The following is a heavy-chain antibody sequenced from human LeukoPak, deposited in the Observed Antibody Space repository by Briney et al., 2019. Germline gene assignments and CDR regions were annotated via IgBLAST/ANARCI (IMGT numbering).Heavy chain of an antibody. Sequence: PGGSLRLSCAASGFIFSRYWMNWVRQAPGKGLEWVSSISSTSSNIYYADSVKGRFTISRDNAKNSLYMQMNSLRAEDTAVYYCATEFLGAVAETGDFWGQGTLVTVSS. CDR1: GFIFSRYW. CDR3: ATEFLGAVAETGDF. D-gene: IGHD6-19*01. CDR2: ISSTSSNI. V-gene: IGHV3-21*01. J-gene: IGHJ4*02.